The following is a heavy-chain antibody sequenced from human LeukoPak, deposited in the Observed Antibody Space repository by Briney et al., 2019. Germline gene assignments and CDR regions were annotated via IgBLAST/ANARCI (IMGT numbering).Heavy chain of an antibody. D-gene: IGHD6-13*01. CDR2: IYYSGST. CDR1: GGSISSHY. J-gene: IGHJ4*02. CDR3: VGSYSSSWYSNFDY. Sequence: PSETLSLTCTVSGGSISSHYWSWIRQPPGKGLEWIGYIYYSGSTNYNPSLKSRVTIPVDTSKNQFSLKLSSVTAADTAVYYCVGSYSSSWYSNFDYWGQGTLVTVSS. V-gene: IGHV4-59*11.